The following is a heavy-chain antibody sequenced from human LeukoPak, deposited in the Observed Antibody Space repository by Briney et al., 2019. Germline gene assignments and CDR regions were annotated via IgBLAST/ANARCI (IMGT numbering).Heavy chain of an antibody. CDR2: INPNSGDT. Sequence: ASVKVSCKTSGYTFTGYYIHWVRQAPGQGLEWMGWINPNSGDTNYAQKFQGRVTMTRDTSISTAYMELSRLRSDDTAVYYCARALTEWWFSGINYWGQGTLVTVSS. J-gene: IGHJ4*02. CDR3: ARALTEWWFSGINY. V-gene: IGHV1-2*02. D-gene: IGHD2-15*01. CDR1: GYTFTGYY.